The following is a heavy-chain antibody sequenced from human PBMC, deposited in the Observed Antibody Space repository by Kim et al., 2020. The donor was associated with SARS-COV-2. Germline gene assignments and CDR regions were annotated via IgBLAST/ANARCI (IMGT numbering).Heavy chain of an antibody. J-gene: IGHJ6*02. CDR2: INSDGSST. CDR1: GFTFSSYW. D-gene: IGHD3-10*01. Sequence: GGSLRLSCAASGFTFSSYWMHWVRQAPGKGLVWVSRINSDGSSTSYADSVKGRFTISRDNAKNTLYLQMNSLRAEDTAVYYCARDQGLLWFGDDGMDVWGQGTTVTVSS. V-gene: IGHV3-74*01. CDR3: ARDQGLLWFGDDGMDV.